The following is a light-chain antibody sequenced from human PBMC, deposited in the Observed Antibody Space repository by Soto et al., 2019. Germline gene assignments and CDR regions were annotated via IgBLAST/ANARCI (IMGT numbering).Light chain of an antibody. Sequence: QYVLTQPPSVSAAPGQKVIISCSGSSSNIENNFVSLYQQLPGTAPKLLIFDNNKRPSGIPDRFSGSKSGTSATLGITGLQTGDEADYYCVAWDTSLTTTVLFGGGTQLTVL. CDR1: SSNIENNF. V-gene: IGLV1-51*01. J-gene: IGLJ2*01. CDR3: VAWDTSLTTTVL. CDR2: DNN.